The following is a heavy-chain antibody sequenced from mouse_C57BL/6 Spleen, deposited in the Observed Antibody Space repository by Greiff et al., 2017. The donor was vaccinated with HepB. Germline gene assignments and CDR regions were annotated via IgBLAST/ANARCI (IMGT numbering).Heavy chain of an antibody. V-gene: IGHV1-19*01. CDR1: GYTFTDYY. CDR2: INPYNGGT. CDR3: ARSRDYYFDY. J-gene: IGHJ2*01. Sequence: EVQLQQSGPVLVKPGASVKMSCKASGYTFTDYYMNWVKQSHGKSLEWIGVINPYNGGTSYNQKFKGKATLTVDKSSSTAYMERNSLTSEDSAVYYCARSRDYYFDYWGQGTTLTVSS.